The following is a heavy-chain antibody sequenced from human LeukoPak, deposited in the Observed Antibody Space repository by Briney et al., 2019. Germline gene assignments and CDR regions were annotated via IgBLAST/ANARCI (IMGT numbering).Heavy chain of an antibody. Sequence: SQTLSLTCTVSGGSISSGSYYWSWIRQPAGKGLEWIGRIYTSGSTNYNPSLKSRVTISVDTSKNQFSLKLSSVTAADTAVYYCARRVDCSSTSCYNPTIDYWGQGTLVTVSS. V-gene: IGHV4-61*02. D-gene: IGHD2-2*01. CDR1: GGSISSGSYY. CDR3: ARRVDCSSTSCYNPTIDY. J-gene: IGHJ4*02. CDR2: IYTSGST.